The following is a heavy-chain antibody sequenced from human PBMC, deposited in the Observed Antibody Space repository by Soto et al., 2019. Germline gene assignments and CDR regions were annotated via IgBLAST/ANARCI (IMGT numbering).Heavy chain of an antibody. D-gene: IGHD6-19*01. V-gene: IGHV4-59*01. Sequence: SETLSLTCTVSGGSISSYYWSWIRQPPGKGLEWIGYIYYSGSTNYNPSLKSRVTISVDTSKNQFSLKLSSVTAADTAVYYCARMYSSGWYGDYFDYWGQGTLVTVSS. CDR2: IYYSGST. CDR3: ARMYSSGWYGDYFDY. CDR1: GGSISSYY. J-gene: IGHJ4*02.